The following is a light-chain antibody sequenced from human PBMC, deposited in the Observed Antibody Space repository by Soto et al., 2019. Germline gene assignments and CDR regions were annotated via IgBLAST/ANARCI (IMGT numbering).Light chain of an antibody. CDR3: SSYTSSSTLPV. Sequence: QSVLPQPASLSGFPGQSITISCTGTSSDVGGYNYVSWYQRHPGKAPKLMIYDVSNRPSGVSNRFSGSKSGNTASLTISGLQAEDEADYYCSSYTSSSTLPVFGGGTKVTVL. J-gene: IGLJ2*01. CDR2: DVS. V-gene: IGLV2-14*01. CDR1: SSDVGGYNY.